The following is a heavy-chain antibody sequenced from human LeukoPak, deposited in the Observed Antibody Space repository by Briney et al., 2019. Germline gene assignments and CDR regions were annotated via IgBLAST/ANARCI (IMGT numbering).Heavy chain of an antibody. CDR2: INSGGSGT. J-gene: IGHJ4*02. V-gene: IGHV3-74*01. CDR1: GFAFSSNW. CDR3: ATSLGPLTEY. Sequence: GGSLRLSCAASGFAFSSNWMHWVRQTPGKGLVWVSRINSGGSGTSYADSVEGRFTISRDNAKNTLYPQMNSLKGEDTAVYYCATSLGPLTEYWGQGTLVTISS. D-gene: IGHD7-27*01.